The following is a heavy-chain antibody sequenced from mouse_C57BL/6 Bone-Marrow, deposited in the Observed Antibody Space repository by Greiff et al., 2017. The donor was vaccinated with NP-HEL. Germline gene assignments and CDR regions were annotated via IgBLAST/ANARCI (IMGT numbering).Heavy chain of an antibody. CDR1: GYTFTDYN. CDR3: ARSSYYRGLPYFDY. D-gene: IGHD2-12*01. V-gene: IGHV1-22*01. CDR2: INPNNGGT. J-gene: IGHJ2*01. Sequence: EVQLQQSGPELVKPGASVKMSCKASGYTFTDYNMHWVKQSHGKSLEWIGYINPNNGGTSYNQKFKGKATLTVNKSSSTAYMELRSLTSEDSAVYYCARSSYYRGLPYFDYWGQGTTLTVSS.